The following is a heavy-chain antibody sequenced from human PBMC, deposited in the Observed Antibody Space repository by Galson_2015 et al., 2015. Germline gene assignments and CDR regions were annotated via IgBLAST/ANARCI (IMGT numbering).Heavy chain of an antibody. J-gene: IGHJ4*02. CDR3: ARGVRGGPNDFDY. V-gene: IGHV3-48*03. CDR1: GFTFSSYD. D-gene: IGHD3-10*02. Sequence: SLRLSCAASGFTFSSYDMNWVRQAPGKGLEWVSYISSSGSTIYYADSVKGRFTISRDNAKNSLYLQMNSLRAEDTAVYYCARGVRGGPNDFDYWGQGTLVTVSS. CDR2: ISSSGSTI.